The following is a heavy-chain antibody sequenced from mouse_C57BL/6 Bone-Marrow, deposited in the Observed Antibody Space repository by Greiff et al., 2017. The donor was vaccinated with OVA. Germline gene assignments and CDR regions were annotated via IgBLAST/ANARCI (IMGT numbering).Heavy chain of an antibody. CDR3: ARISPRSPRFAY. J-gene: IGHJ3*01. Sequence: QVQLQQSGPGILQPSQTLSLTCSFSGFSLSTFGMGVGWIRQPSGKGLEWLAHIWWDDAKYYNPALKSRLTISKDTSKNQVFLKIANVDTADTATYYCARISPRSPRFAYWGQGTLVTVSA. V-gene: IGHV8-8*01. CDR1: GFSLSTFGMG. CDR2: IWWDDAK.